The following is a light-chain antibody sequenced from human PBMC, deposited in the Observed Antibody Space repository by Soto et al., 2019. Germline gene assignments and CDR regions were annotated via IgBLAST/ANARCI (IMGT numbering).Light chain of an antibody. CDR2: EVT. V-gene: IGLV2-8*01. CDR3: ASYAGTKLFV. Sequence: QSALTQPPSASASPGQSLTISCTGTSSDVGGYNYVSWYQQRPGKAPKLVIYEVTKRPSGVPDRFSGSKSGSTASLTVSGLQADDEAEYYCASYAGTKLFVFGSGTKVTVL. J-gene: IGLJ6*01. CDR1: SSDVGGYNY.